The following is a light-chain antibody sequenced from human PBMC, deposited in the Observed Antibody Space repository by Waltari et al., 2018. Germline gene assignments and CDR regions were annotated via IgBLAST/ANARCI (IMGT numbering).Light chain of an antibody. CDR1: NLGNKY. V-gene: IGLV3-1*01. CDR2: QDH. J-gene: IGLJ2*01. Sequence: ELTQTPSVSVSPGQTATIPCTGDNLGNKYVSWYQHKPGQSPVLVIYQDHERPSGIPERFSGSNSGNTATLSISGTQAVDEADYYCLAWDNYNALFGGGTKLTVL. CDR3: LAWDNYNAL.